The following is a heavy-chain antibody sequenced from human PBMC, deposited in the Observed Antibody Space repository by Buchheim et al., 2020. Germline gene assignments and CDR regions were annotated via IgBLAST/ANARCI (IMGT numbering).Heavy chain of an antibody. D-gene: IGHD6-25*01. CDR1: GGSIRNYY. V-gene: IGHV4-59*01. Sequence: QVQLQESGPGLVKPSETLSLTCTVSGGSIRNYYWSWIRQPPGKGLEWIGNINYSGTANYNASLKTRVTISVDTSNNQFSLRVTSVTAADTAVYYCARQGQRLAMSYFDYWGQGTL. J-gene: IGHJ4*02. CDR3: ARQGQRLAMSYFDY. CDR2: INYSGTA.